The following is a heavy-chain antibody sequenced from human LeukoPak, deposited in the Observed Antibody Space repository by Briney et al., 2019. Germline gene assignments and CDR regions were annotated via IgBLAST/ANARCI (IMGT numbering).Heavy chain of an antibody. Sequence: PSETLSLTCTVSGGSISSYYRSWIRQPPGKGLEWIGYIYYSGSTNYNPSLKSRVTISVDTSKNQFSLKLSSVTAADTAVYYCAREVAVAGSLVVGVWGQGTTVTVSS. V-gene: IGHV4-59*01. CDR1: GGSISSYY. J-gene: IGHJ6*02. CDR2: IYYSGST. CDR3: AREVAVAGSLVVGV. D-gene: IGHD6-19*01.